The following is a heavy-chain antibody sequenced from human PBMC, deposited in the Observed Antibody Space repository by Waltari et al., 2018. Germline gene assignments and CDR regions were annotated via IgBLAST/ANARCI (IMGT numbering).Heavy chain of an antibody. J-gene: IGHJ4*02. Sequence: EVQLVESGGGLVQPGGSLRLSCDASGFIFSAHWMAWVRRAPGTGVEWVAGVKQDGGEQYYVDSVKGRFTISRDNAKNSLYLQMNGLRAEDTAVYYCARSAFWTFDYLGQGTLVTVSS. CDR1: GFIFSAHW. CDR2: VKQDGGEQ. CDR3: ARSAFWTFDY. V-gene: IGHV3-7*01. D-gene: IGHD3-3*01.